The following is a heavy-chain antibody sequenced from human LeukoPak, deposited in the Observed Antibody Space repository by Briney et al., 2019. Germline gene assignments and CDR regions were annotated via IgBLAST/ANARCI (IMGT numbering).Heavy chain of an antibody. D-gene: IGHD3-16*01. J-gene: IGHJ4*02. CDR2: INGSGVIT. CDR3: AKDSSQGGDYFDS. Sequence: GGSLRLSCAASEFTFSKYAMNWVRLAPGKGLEWVSGINGSGVITFYVDSVKGRFTITRDNSKNTLYLQMNSLRAEDTAIYYCAKDSSQGGDYFDSWGQGTLVTVSS. V-gene: IGHV3-23*01. CDR1: EFTFSKYA.